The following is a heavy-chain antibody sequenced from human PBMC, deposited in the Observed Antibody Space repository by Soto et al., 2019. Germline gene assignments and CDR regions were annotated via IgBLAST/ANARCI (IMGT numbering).Heavy chain of an antibody. CDR3: AGGWFGEFVYQFDS. CDR2: ISAYNGNT. CDR1: GYTFTSYG. Sequence: QVQLVQSGAEVKKPGASVKVSCKPSGYTFTSYGITWVRQAPGQGLEWMGWISAYNGNTNYAQKFQGRVTMTTDTTTSTAYMELRSLGSDDTAVYYCAGGWFGEFVYQFDSWGQGTLVTVSS. D-gene: IGHD3-10*01. V-gene: IGHV1-18*01. J-gene: IGHJ4*02.